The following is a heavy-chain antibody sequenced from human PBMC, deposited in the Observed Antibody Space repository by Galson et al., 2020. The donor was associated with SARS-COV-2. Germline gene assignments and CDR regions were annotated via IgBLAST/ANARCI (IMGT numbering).Heavy chain of an antibody. CDR2: IYPDDSDS. V-gene: IGHV5-51*01. J-gene: IGHJ4*02. D-gene: IGHD6-13*01. Sequence: HGESLKISCKVSGDSFTTYWIAWVRQMSGKDLEWMGIIYPDDSDSKYSPSFQGQVTISVDKSINTAYLQWSSLKASDTAMYYCARRGRSTWYSYYDYWGQGTLVTVYS. CDR1: GDSFTTYW. CDR3: ARRGRSTWYSYYDY.